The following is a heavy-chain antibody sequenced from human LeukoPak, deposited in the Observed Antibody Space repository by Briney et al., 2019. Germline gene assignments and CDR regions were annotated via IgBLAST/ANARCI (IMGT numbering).Heavy chain of an antibody. CDR1: GGSISSSSYY. CDR3: ARELRYDNSDSGAF. CDR2: IYYSGST. V-gene: IGHV4-39*07. Sequence: SETLSLTCTVSGGSISSSSYYRGWIRQPPGKGLEWIGSIYYSGSTYYNPSLKSRVTISVDTSKNQFSLKLSSVTAADTALYYCARELRYDNSDSGAFWGQGTVVTVSS. J-gene: IGHJ3*01. D-gene: IGHD3-22*01.